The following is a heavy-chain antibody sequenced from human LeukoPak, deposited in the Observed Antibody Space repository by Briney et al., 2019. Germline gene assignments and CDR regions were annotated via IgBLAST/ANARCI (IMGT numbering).Heavy chain of an antibody. Sequence: PSGTLSLTCAVYGGSFSGYYWSWIRQPPGKGLEWIGEINHSGSTNYNPSLKSRVTISVDTSKNQFSLKLSSVTAADTAVYYCARGPQDSIWGRGWHDAFDIWGQGTMVTVSS. CDR2: INHSGST. D-gene: IGHD3-9*01. CDR1: GGSFSGYY. V-gene: IGHV4-34*01. CDR3: ARGPQDSIWGRGWHDAFDI. J-gene: IGHJ3*02.